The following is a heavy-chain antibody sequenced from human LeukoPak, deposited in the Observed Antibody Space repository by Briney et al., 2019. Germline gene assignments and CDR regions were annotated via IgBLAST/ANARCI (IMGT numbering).Heavy chain of an antibody. J-gene: IGHJ2*01. CDR1: GGSFSGYY. V-gene: IGHV4-34*01. D-gene: IGHD1-20*01. CDR3: ARETSITGTHYWYFDL. Sequence: SETLSLTCAVYGGSFSGYYWSWIRQPPGKGLEWIGEINHSGSTNYNPSLKSRVTISVDTSKNQFSLKLSSVTAADTAVYYCARETSITGTHYWYFDLWGRGTLVTVSS. CDR2: INHSGST.